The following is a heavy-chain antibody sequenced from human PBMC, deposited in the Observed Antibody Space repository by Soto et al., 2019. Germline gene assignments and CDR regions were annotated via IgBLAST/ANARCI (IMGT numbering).Heavy chain of an antibody. D-gene: IGHD6-13*01. J-gene: IGHJ4*02. CDR2: ISGGGGST. CDR3: AKDFSRFDY. V-gene: IGHV3-23*01. CDR1: GFTFSSYA. Sequence: EVQLLESGGGLVQPGGSLRLSCAASGFTFSSYAMSWVRQAPGKGLEWVSAISGGGGSTYYADSVKGRFTISRDNSKXXXXLXXXXXXXXXXXXYYCAKDFSRFDYWGQGTLVTVSS.